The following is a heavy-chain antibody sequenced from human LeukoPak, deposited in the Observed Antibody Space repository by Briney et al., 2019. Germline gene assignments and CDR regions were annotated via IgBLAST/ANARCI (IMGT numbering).Heavy chain of an antibody. V-gene: IGHV4-61*01. Sequence: SETLSLTCTVSGGSVSSGSYYWSWIRQPPGKGLEWIGYIYYSGSTNYNPSLKSRVTISVDTSKNQFSLKLSSVTAADTAVYYCARAPRVDYYDSSGYYHFDAFDIWGQGTMVTVSS. D-gene: IGHD3-22*01. CDR2: IYYSGST. CDR1: GGSVSSGSYY. J-gene: IGHJ3*02. CDR3: ARAPRVDYYDSSGYYHFDAFDI.